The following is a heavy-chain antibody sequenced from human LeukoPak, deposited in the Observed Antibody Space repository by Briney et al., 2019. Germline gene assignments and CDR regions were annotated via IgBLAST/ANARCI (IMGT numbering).Heavy chain of an antibody. CDR3: ARDQNIVVVPAAMNY. D-gene: IGHD2-2*01. CDR1: GGTFSSYA. J-gene: IGHJ4*02. V-gene: IGHV1-69*13. Sequence: SVKVSCKASGGTFSSYAISWVRQAPGQGLEWMGGIIPIFGTANYAQKFQGRVTITADESTSTAYMELSSLRSEDTAVYYCARDQNIVVVPAAMNYWGQGTLVTVSS. CDR2: IIPIFGTA.